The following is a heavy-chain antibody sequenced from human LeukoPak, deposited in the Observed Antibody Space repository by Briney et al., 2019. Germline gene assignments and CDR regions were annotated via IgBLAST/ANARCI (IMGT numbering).Heavy chain of an antibody. V-gene: IGHV4-31*01. CDR2: IQYRGSP. CDR1: LDSLRRGSYY. CDR3: AGGGTVTYRAAFEI. D-gene: IGHD4-17*01. Sequence: LSESPSLTRTLSLDSLRRGSYYCSSIHQHPGNGLGWNGYIQYRGSPTNNPSLKTQVSARDDTSKNQFSLRRTSVTAAATALSFSAGGGTVTYRAAFEIWGQGTMVTVSS. J-gene: IGHJ3*02.